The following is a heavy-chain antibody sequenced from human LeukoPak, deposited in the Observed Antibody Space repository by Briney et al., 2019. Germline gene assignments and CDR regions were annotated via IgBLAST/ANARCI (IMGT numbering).Heavy chain of an antibody. D-gene: IGHD3-3*01. J-gene: IGHJ4*02. CDR3: ARAILSGYPDS. V-gene: IGHV4-59*01. Sequence: SEALSLTCSVSGGSISTYYWTWIRQPPGKGLEWIGYIYYSGSTNYNPSLKSRVTISLDTSKNQFSLKLSSVTAADTAVYYCARAILSGYPDSWGQGTLVIVFS. CDR2: IYYSGST. CDR1: GGSISTYY.